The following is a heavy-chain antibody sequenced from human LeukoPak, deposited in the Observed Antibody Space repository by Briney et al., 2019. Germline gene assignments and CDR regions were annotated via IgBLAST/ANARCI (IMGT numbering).Heavy chain of an antibody. V-gene: IGHV4-34*01. J-gene: IGHJ4*02. CDR2: INHGGST. CDR1: SGSLSCYY. D-gene: IGHD4/OR15-4a*01. Sequence: SETLSLSCAVYSGSLSCYYWSWIRQSPGKGLEWIGEINHGGSTNYNPSLKSRVTMSVDTSKNHFSLKLSSVTAADTAVYFCAREGRMSMGIEYWGQGTLVTVSS. CDR3: AREGRMSMGIEY.